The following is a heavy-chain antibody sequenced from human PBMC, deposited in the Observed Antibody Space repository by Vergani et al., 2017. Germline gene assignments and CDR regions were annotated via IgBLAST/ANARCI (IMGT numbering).Heavy chain of an antibody. V-gene: IGHV4-39*01. CDR3: ARHLAYCGGDCYPYYYGMAV. CDR2: IYYSGST. CDR1: GGSISSSSYY. J-gene: IGHJ6*02. D-gene: IGHD2-21*02. Sequence: QLQLQESGPGLVKPSETLSLTCTVSGGSISSSSYYWGWLRQPPGKGLVWIGRIYYSGSTYYNPSLKSRVTIFVDTSKNQFSLKLSSVTASDTAVYYCARHLAYCGGDCYPYYYGMAVWSQGTTVTVSS.